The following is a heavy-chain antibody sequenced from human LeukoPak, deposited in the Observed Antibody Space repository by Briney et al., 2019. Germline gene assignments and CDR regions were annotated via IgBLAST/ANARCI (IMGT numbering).Heavy chain of an antibody. CDR1: GGSISSGGYY. J-gene: IGHJ3*02. V-gene: IGHV4-30-2*02. Sequence: SETLSLTCTVSGGSISSGGYYWSWIRQPPGKGLEWIGYIYHSGSTYYNPSLKSRVTISVDRSKNQFSLKLSSVTAADTAVYYCARTKGSRFDIWGQGTMVTVSS. CDR3: ARTKGSRFDI. CDR2: IYHSGST.